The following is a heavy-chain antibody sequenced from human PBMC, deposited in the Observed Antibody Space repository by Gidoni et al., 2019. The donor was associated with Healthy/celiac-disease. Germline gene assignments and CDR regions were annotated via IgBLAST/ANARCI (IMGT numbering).Heavy chain of an antibody. Sequence: EVQLLESGGGLVQPGGSLRLSCAASGLTFSSYAMSWVRQAPGKGLEWVSAISGSGGSTYYADSVKGRFTISRDNSKNTLYLQMNSLRAEDTAVYYCAKVHTLWESFFDYWGQGTLVTVSS. J-gene: IGHJ4*02. D-gene: IGHD3-16*01. V-gene: IGHV3-23*01. CDR3: AKVHTLWESFFDY. CDR1: GLTFSSYA. CDR2: ISGSGGST.